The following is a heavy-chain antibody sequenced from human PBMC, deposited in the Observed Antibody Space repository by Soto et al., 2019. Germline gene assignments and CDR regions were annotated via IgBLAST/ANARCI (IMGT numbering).Heavy chain of an antibody. V-gene: IGHV3-30*18. CDR2: ISFDGGSQ. Sequence: QVQLVESGGGVVKPGRSLRLSCAASGFDFNTYGLHWVRQAPGKGLEWVAAISFDGGSQYYADSVKGRFTVSRDKSNSTLYLQMNSLGAEDTATYFCAKDSSVIAAGSGGWFDPWGPGTLVIVSS. CDR3: AKDSSVIAAGSGGWFDP. J-gene: IGHJ5*02. CDR1: GFDFNTYG. D-gene: IGHD6-13*01.